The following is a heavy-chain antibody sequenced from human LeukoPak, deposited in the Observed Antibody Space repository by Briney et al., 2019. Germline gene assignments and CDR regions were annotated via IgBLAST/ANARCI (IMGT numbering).Heavy chain of an antibody. V-gene: IGHV4-59*01. CDR3: ATTRQWLAFEI. CDR1: GGSISNYF. Sequence: PSETLSLTCTVSGGSISNYFWSWIRQPPGKGLEWIGYFYDSGSTNYNPSLKSRVTIPVDTSKNQFFLKLSSVTAADTAVYYCATTRQWLAFEIWGQGTMVTVSS. D-gene: IGHD6-19*01. J-gene: IGHJ3*02. CDR2: FYDSGST.